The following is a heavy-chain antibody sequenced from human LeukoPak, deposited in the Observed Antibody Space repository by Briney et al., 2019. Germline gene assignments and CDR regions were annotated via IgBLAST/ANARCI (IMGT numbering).Heavy chain of an antibody. J-gene: IGHJ3*02. CDR3: ARPVDSSIWYDALDI. Sequence: SETLSLTCTVSGVSISSYYWTWIRQPPGKGLEWIGKIHYSGSPNYNPSLKSRVTMSLDTSKNQFSLKLSSVTAADTAVYYCARPVDSSIWYDALDIWGQGTVVTVSS. V-gene: IGHV4-59*08. CDR1: GVSISSYY. D-gene: IGHD6-13*01. CDR2: IHYSGSP.